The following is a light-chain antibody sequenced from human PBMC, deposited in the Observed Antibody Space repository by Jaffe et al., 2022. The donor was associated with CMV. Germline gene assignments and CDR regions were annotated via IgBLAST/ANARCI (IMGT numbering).Light chain of an antibody. CDR2: AAS. CDR1: QGISSY. V-gene: IGKV1-8*01. CDR3: QQYYSYPRGIT. J-gene: IGKJ3*01. Sequence: AIRITQSPSSLSASTGDRVTITCRASQGISSYLAWYQQKPGKAPKLLIYAASTLQSGVPSRFSGSGSGTDFTLTISCLQSEDFATYYCQQYYSYPRGITFGPGTKVDIK.